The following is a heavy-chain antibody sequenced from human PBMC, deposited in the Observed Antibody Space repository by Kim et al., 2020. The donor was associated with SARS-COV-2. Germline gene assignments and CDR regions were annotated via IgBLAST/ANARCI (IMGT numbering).Heavy chain of an antibody. CDR2: INTNTGNP. CDR1: GYTFTSYA. V-gene: IGHV7-4-1*02. J-gene: IGHJ2*01. D-gene: IGHD6-19*01. CDR3: ARAFPFGSYSSGWINWYFDL. Sequence: ASVKVSCKASGYTFTSYAMNWVRQAPGQGLEWMGWINTNTGNPTYAQGFTGRFVFSLDTSVSTAYLQISSLKAEDTAVYYCARAFPFGSYSSGWINWYFDLWGRGTLVTVSS.